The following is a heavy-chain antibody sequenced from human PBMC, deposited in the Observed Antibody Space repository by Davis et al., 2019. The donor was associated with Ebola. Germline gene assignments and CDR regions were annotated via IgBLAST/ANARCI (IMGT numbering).Heavy chain of an antibody. J-gene: IGHJ4*02. V-gene: IGHV3-43*02. CDR2: IGGDGFRK. Sequence: GGSLRLSCVTSGFSFSNLAMHWVRQVPGKGLEWVALIGGDGFRKYYADSIKGRFIISRDNNKNALYLQMNNLGAEDTAFYYCAKGGKYCSGGGCYSDSWGQGTLVTVSS. CDR3: AKGGKYCSGGGCYSDS. CDR1: GFSFSNLA. D-gene: IGHD2-15*01.